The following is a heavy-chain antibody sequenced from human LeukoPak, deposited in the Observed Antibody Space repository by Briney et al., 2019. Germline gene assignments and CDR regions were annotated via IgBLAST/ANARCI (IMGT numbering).Heavy chain of an antibody. Sequence: SETLSLTCTVSGGSISSSSYYWGWIRQPPGKGLEWIGSIYYSGSTYYNPSLKSRVTISVDTSKNQFSLKLSSVTAADTAVYYCAKDIVVVPAANDAFDIWDQGTMVTVSS. CDR3: AKDIVVVPAANDAFDI. CDR2: IYYSGST. V-gene: IGHV4-39*07. J-gene: IGHJ3*02. CDR1: GGSISSSSYY. D-gene: IGHD2-2*01.